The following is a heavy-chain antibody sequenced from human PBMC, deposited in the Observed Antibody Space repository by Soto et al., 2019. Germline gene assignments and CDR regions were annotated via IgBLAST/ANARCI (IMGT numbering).Heavy chain of an antibody. V-gene: IGHV1-46*01. CDR1: GYTFTSYY. D-gene: IGHD2-15*01. Sequence: ASVKVSCKASGYTFTSYYMHWVRQAPGQALEWMGIINPSGGSTSYAQKFQGRVTMTRDTSTSTVYMELSSLRSEDTAVYYCARDEKAGGYCSGGSCPGAEYFQHWGQGTLVTVSS. J-gene: IGHJ1*01. CDR2: INPSGGST. CDR3: ARDEKAGGYCSGGSCPGAEYFQH.